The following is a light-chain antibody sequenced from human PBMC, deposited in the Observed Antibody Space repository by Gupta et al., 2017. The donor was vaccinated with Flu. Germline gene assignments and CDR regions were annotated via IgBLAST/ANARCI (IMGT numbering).Light chain of an antibody. CDR1: SSNIGNNY. CDR3: GAWDSSLSAYV. J-gene: IGLJ1*01. Sequence: QSVLPQPPSVSAAPGQTVTISCSGSSSNIGNNYVSWYQQLPGTAPKLLLYDNNKRPSGIPDRFSGAKSGTSATLGITGLQTGDEADYYCGAWDSSLSAYVFASGTKVTVL. V-gene: IGLV1-51*01. CDR2: DNN.